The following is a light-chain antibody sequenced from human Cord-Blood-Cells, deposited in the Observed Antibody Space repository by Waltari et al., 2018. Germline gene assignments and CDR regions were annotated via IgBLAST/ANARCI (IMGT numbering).Light chain of an antibody. Sequence: QSALTQPASVSGSPGQSITISCTATSSDVGSYNLFSWYQQHPGKAPKLMIYEGSKRPSGVSNRFSGSKSGNTAALTISGLQAEDKADYYCCSYAGSSTFVFGTGTKVTVL. J-gene: IGLJ1*01. CDR1: SSDVGSYNL. CDR3: CSYAGSSTFV. CDR2: EGS. V-gene: IGLV2-23*03.